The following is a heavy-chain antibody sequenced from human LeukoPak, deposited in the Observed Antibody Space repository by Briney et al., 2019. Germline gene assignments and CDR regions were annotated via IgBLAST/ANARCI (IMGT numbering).Heavy chain of an antibody. J-gene: IGHJ4*02. CDR3: ATSTLRAYFHDY. CDR2: IYYSGST. CDR1: SGSISNDNYY. D-gene: IGHD3-16*01. Sequence: PSETLSLTCTVSSGSISNDNYYWVWIRQPPGKGLEWIGNIYYSGSTYYNPSLKSRVTISVDTSKNQFSLELDSVTAADTAVYFCATSTLRAYFHDYWGQGTLFTVSS. V-gene: IGHV4-39*01.